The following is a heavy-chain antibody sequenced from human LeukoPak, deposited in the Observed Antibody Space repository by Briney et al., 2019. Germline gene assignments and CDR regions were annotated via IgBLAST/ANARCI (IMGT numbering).Heavy chain of an antibody. V-gene: IGHV4-4*09. D-gene: IGHD2-2*02. CDR2: IYTSGST. CDR1: GGSISSYY. J-gene: IGHJ5*02. CDR3: ARSRIVVVPAAILGSWFDP. Sequence: PSETLSLTCTVSGGSISSYYWSWIRQPPGKGLEWIGCIYTSGSTNYNPSLKSRVTISVDTSKNQFSLKLSSVTAADTAVYYCARSRIVVVPAAILGSWFDPWGQGTLVTVSS.